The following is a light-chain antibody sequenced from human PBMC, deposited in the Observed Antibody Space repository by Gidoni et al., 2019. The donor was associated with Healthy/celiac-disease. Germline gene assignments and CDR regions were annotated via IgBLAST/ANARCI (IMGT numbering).Light chain of an antibody. J-gene: IGKJ1*01. CDR2: AAS. CDR1: QSISSY. Sequence: DIQMTQSPSSLSASVGDRVTITCRASQSISSYLNWYQQKPGKAPKLLLYAASSLQSGVPSRVSGSGSGTGFTLTISRLQPEDFATYYCQQSYSTPPRTFGQGTKVEIK. CDR3: QQSYSTPPRT. V-gene: IGKV1-39*01.